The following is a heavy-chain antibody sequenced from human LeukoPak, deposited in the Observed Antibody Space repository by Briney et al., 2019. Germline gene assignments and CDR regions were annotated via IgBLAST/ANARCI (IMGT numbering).Heavy chain of an antibody. V-gene: IGHV1-18*01. CDR1: GYTFTNYG. CDR2: ISAYNGDT. CDR3: ARDGSGSYYFDY. J-gene: IGHJ4*02. D-gene: IGHD1-26*01. Sequence: GPSVKVSCKASGYTFTNYGISWVRQAPGQGLEWMGWISAYNGDTNYAQNLQGRVTMTTDTSTSTAYMDLSSLRSDDTAVYYCARDGSGSYYFDYWGQGTLVTVSS.